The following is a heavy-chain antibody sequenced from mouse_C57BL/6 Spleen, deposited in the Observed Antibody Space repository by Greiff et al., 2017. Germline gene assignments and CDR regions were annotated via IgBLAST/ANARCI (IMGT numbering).Heavy chain of an antibody. CDR2: ILPGSGST. CDR3: AKSVSKLGRWFAY. J-gene: IGHJ3*01. Sequence: QVQLQQSGAELMKPGASVKLSCKATGYTFTGYWIEWVKQRPGHGLEWIGEILPGSGSTNYNEKFKGKATFTADTSSNTAYMRLSSLTTEYSAIYYGAKSVSKLGRWFAYWGQGTLVTVSA. D-gene: IGHD4-1*01. V-gene: IGHV1-9*01. CDR1: GYTFTGYW.